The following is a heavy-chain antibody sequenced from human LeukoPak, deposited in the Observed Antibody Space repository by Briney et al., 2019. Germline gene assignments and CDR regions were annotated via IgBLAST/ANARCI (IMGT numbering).Heavy chain of an antibody. CDR3: ARDLFGTVTNDY. V-gene: IGHV1-2*02. J-gene: IGHJ4*02. Sequence: ASVKVSCKASGYTFTGYYMHWVRQAPGQGLEWMGWINPNSGGTNYAQKFQGRVTMTRDTSISTAYMELSRLRSDDTAVYYRARDLFGTVTNDYWGQGTLVTVSS. D-gene: IGHD4-17*01. CDR1: GYTFTGYY. CDR2: INPNSGGT.